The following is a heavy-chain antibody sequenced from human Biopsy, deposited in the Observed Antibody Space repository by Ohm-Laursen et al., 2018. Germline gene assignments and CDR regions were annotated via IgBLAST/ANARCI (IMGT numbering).Heavy chain of an antibody. D-gene: IGHD3-22*01. CDR1: GDSISSYY. J-gene: IGHJ2*01. CDR2: VYYTGST. Sequence: GTLSLTCPASGDSISSYYWSWIRQPPGKGLQWIGYVYYTGSTDYNPSLQSRVTISVDTPKNHSSLRLRSVTPADTAIYYCARDRGYYSDRTVPGYFDLWGRGTLVTVSS. CDR3: ARDRGYYSDRTVPGYFDL. V-gene: IGHV4-59*01.